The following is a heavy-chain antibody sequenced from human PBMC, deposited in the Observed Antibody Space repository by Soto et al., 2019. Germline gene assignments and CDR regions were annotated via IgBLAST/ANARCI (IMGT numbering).Heavy chain of an antibody. V-gene: IGHV3-23*01. J-gene: IGHJ4*02. CDR2: ISDSGGNI. Sequence: GGSLRLSCATSGFTFSSYAMNWVRQAPGKGLEWVSAISDSGGNIYYADSVKGRFTISRDNAKNTLYLQMNSLRAEDTAVYYCARDRRAVLDYWGQGTLVTVSS. CDR1: GFTFSSYA. D-gene: IGHD6-19*01. CDR3: ARDRRAVLDY.